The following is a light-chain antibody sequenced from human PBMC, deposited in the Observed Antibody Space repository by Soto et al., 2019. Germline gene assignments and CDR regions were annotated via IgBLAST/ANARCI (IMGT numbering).Light chain of an antibody. J-gene: IGLJ2*01. CDR3: CSYAGSSSVV. CDR2: GVT. CDR1: SRDVGGYNY. V-gene: IGLV2-14*01. Sequence: QSALTQPASVSGSPGQSITISCTGTSRDVGGYNYVSWYQQYPGKAPKLMIYGVTDRPSGVSNRFSGSKTGRTASLTISGLQPEDEADYYCCSYAGSSSVVFGGGTQLTVL.